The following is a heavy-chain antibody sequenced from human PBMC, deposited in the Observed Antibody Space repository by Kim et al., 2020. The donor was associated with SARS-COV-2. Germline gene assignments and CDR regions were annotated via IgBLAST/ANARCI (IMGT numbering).Heavy chain of an antibody. V-gene: IGHV4-39*01. CDR3: ARPATASAGLIYSGFFDS. J-gene: IGHJ4*02. D-gene: IGHD6-13*01. Sequence: LKSRVTISVDTSKNQFSLKVTSVIAADTAVYYCARPATASAGLIYSGFFDSWGQGILVTVSS.